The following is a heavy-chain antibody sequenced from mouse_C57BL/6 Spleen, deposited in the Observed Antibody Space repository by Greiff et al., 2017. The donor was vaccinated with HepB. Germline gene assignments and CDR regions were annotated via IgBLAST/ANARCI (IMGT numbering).Heavy chain of an antibody. V-gene: IGHV5-4*03. CDR2: ISDGGSYT. J-gene: IGHJ3*01. Sequence: EVKLVESGGGLVKPGGSLKLSCAASGFTFSSYAMSWVRQTPEKRLEWVATISDGGSYTYYPDNVKGRFTISRDNAKNNLYLQMSHLKSEDTAMYYCASDYFAYWGQGTLVTVSA. D-gene: IGHD2-4*01. CDR1: GFTFSSYA. CDR3: ASDYFAY.